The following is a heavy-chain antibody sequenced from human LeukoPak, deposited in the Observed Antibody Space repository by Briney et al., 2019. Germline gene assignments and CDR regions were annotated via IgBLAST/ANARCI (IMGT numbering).Heavy chain of an antibody. Sequence: SETLSLTCAVYGGSFSGYYWSWIRQPPGKGLEWIGEINHSGSTNYNPSLKSRVTISVDTSKNQFSLKLSSVTAADTAVYYCARVGYSHGWEDYWGQGTLVTVSS. CDR2: INHSGST. J-gene: IGHJ4*02. D-gene: IGHD5-18*01. CDR3: ARVGYSHGWEDY. CDR1: GGSFSGYY. V-gene: IGHV4-34*01.